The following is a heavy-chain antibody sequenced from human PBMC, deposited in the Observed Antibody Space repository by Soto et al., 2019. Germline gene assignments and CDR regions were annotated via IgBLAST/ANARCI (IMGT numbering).Heavy chain of an antibody. Sequence: SETLSLTCTVSVGSISSSSYYWCWIRQPPGKGLEWVGSIYYSGSTYYNPSRKSRVTISVDTSKNQFSLKLSSVTAADTAVYYCAGKTAAAGQHYYYYYMDVWGKGTTVTVSS. J-gene: IGHJ6*03. D-gene: IGHD6-13*01. CDR1: VGSISSSSYY. CDR3: AGKTAAAGQHYYYYYMDV. CDR2: IYYSGST. V-gene: IGHV4-39*01.